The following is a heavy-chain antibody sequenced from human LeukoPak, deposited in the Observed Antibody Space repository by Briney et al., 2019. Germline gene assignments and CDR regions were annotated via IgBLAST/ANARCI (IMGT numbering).Heavy chain of an antibody. CDR2: ISGSGGST. D-gene: IGHD3-22*01. Sequence: GGSLRLSCAASGFTFSSYAMSWARQAPGKGLEWVSAISGSGGSTYYADSVKGRFTISRDNSKNTLYLQMNSLRAEDTAVYYCAKANSLSGYYYDTVDFWGQGTLVTVSS. J-gene: IGHJ4*02. CDR1: GFTFSSYA. V-gene: IGHV3-23*01. CDR3: AKANSLSGYYYDTVDF.